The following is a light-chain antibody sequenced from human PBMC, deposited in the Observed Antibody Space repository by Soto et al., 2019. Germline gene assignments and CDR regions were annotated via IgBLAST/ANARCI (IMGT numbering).Light chain of an antibody. V-gene: IGKV3-20*01. J-gene: IGKJ1*01. CDR2: AAS. CDR1: QSVRNNY. Sequence: EFVLTQSPGTLSLSPGERATLSCRASQSVRNNYLAWYQQRPGQAPRLLISAASSRATGIPDRINGSGSGTDFTLTLTSPQPEDYATYDCHQSYSTPLSFGHGTKV. CDR3: HQSYSTPLS.